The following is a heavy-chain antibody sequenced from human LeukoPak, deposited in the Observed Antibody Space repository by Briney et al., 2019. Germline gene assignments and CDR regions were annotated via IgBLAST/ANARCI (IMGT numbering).Heavy chain of an antibody. Sequence: PSETLSLACAVYGGSFSGYYWSWIRQPPXXXLEWIGEINHSGSTNYNPSLKSRVTMSVDTSKNQFSLKLSSVTAADTAVYYCASSARYYYGMDVWGQGTTVTVSS. CDR1: GGSFSGYY. D-gene: IGHD3-10*01. V-gene: IGHV4-34*01. CDR3: ASSARYYYGMDV. J-gene: IGHJ6*02. CDR2: INHSGST.